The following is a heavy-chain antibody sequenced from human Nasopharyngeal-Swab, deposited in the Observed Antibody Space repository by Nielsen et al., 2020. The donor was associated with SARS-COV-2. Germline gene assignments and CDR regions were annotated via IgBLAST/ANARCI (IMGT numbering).Heavy chain of an antibody. D-gene: IGHD4-11*01. CDR2: INHTGST. J-gene: IGHJ4*02. CDR1: GWSSTDYR. Sequence: GSLRPSLGVYGWSSTDYRWNGIRQPPGKGREGRGVINHTGSTRYNPSLKRPVTLSGDPSKKQLSLKLTSVTAAYTAVYFCAQGGALGFRAPLHDWGQGTLVTVSS. CDR3: AQGGALGFRAPLHD. V-gene: IGHV4-34*01.